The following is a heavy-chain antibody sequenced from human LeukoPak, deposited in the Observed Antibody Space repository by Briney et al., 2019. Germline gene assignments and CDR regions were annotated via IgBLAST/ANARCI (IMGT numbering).Heavy chain of an antibody. V-gene: IGHV4-31*03. D-gene: IGHD1-26*01. CDR2: FSYTGST. CDR3: VTGSYPLQY. J-gene: IGHJ4*02. CDR1: GGSISSVNYY. Sequence: PSQTLSLTCTVSGGSISSVNYYWSWIRQHPGKGPEWIAFFSYTGSTYYNPSLKSRVSISVDTSKNQISLKLSSVTAADTAVYYYVTGSYPLQYWGQGTLVTVSS.